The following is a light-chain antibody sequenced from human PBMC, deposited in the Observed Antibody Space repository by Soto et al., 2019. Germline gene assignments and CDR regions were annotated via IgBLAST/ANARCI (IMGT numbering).Light chain of an antibody. Sequence: QSALTQTASVSASPGQSITISCTGTSSGVGGYNFVSWYQQHPGKAPKLIIHEVTNRLSGVSNRFSGSKSGNTASLTISGLQAEDEAVYYYCSHSTSITWMFGGGTQLTVL. CDR2: EVT. J-gene: IGLJ3*02. V-gene: IGLV2-14*03. CDR1: SSGVGGYNF. CDR3: CSHSTSITWM.